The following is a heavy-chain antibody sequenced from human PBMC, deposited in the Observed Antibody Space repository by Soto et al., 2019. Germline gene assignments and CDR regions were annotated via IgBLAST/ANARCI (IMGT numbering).Heavy chain of an antibody. D-gene: IGHD6-19*01. CDR2: IHDSGST. J-gene: IGHJ5*02. CDR3: VAVFRADNWFDP. Sequence: SETLSLTCTVSGGSIRSGGYYWSWIRQHPGKGLEWIGNIHDSGSTYYNPSLKSRVTMSVDTSKNQFSLKLSSVTAADTAVYYCVAVFRADNWFDPWGQGTLVTVSS. V-gene: IGHV4-31*03. CDR1: GGSIRSGGYY.